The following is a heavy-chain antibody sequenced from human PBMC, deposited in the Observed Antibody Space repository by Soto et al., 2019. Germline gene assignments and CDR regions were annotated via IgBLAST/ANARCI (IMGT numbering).Heavy chain of an antibody. CDR1: GFSLSTSGMC. CDR2: IDGDDDK. V-gene: IGHV2-70*01. D-gene: IGHD2-2*02. J-gene: IGHJ6*02. Sequence: GSGPTLVNPTQTLTLTCTFSGFSLSTSGMCVSWIRQPPGKALEWLALIDGDDDKYYSTSLKTRLTISKDTSKNQVVLTMTNMDPVDTATYYCARTERLYCSSTSCYIKGGYYYGMDVWGQGTTVTVSS. CDR3: ARTERLYCSSTSCYIKGGYYYGMDV.